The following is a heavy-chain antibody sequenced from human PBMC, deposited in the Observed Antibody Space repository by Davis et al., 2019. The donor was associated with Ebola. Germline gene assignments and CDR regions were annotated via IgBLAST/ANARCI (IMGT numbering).Heavy chain of an antibody. D-gene: IGHD3-10*01. V-gene: IGHV3-73*01. Sequence: PGGSLRLSCAASGFTFSGSAMHWVRQASGKGLEWVGRIRSKANSYATAYAASVKGRFTISRDDSKNTAYLQMNSLRAEDTAVYYCARVGAAWPSYYGMDVWGQGTTVTVSS. CDR3: ARVGAAWPSYYGMDV. CDR2: IRSKANSYAT. J-gene: IGHJ6*02. CDR1: GFTFSGSA.